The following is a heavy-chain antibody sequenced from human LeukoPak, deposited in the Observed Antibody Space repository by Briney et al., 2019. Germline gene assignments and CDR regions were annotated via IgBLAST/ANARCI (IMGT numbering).Heavy chain of an antibody. D-gene: IGHD3-10*01. CDR1: GFTFSSHW. CDR2: IKEDGTRK. J-gene: IGHJ4*02. V-gene: IGHV3-7*01. CDR3: ASDVVITMGRPLDY. Sequence: GGSLRLSCAASGFTFSSHWMTWVRQAPGKGLEWVANIKEDGTRKNYMDSVKGRFTISRDNAKNSLYLQMNSLRAEDTAVYYCASDVVITMGRPLDYWGQGTLVTVSS.